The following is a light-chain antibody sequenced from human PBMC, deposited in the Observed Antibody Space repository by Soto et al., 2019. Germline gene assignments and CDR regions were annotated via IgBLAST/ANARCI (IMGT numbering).Light chain of an antibody. V-gene: IGLV1-44*01. CDR1: SSNIGGNT. J-gene: IGLJ3*02. Sequence: QSVLTQPPSASGTPGQRVTISCSGSSSNIGGNTVNWYQQLPGTAPKLLIYSNNQRPSGVPDRFSGSKSGTSASLAISGPQSEDEADYYCAAWDDSLNGPVFGGGTKLTVL. CDR2: SNN. CDR3: AAWDDSLNGPV.